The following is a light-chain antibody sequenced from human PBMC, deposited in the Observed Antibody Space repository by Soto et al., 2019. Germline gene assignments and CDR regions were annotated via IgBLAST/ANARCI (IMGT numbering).Light chain of an antibody. V-gene: IGKV3-11*01. J-gene: IGKJ4*01. Sequence: EIVLTQSPATLSLSPGERATLSCRASQSVSSYLAWYQQKPGQAPRLLIYVASNRATGIPARFSGSGSGTDFTLTISSLEAEDFAVYYCQQRSNWPLTFGGGTKVEIK. CDR1: QSVSSY. CDR3: QQRSNWPLT. CDR2: VAS.